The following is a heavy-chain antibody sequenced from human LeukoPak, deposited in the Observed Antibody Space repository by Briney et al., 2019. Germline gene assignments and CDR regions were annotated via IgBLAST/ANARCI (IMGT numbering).Heavy chain of an antibody. D-gene: IGHD3-22*01. Sequence: GGSLRLSCAASGFSFSDYSMNWVRQAPGKGLEWVSFISSYSTYIYYADSLNVRFTISRDNAKNSLYLQMNSLRAEDTAVYYCARDSFAGYDSSGYSSYDYWGQGTLVTVSS. CDR3: ARDSFAGYDSSGYSSYDY. CDR1: GFSFSDYS. V-gene: IGHV3-21*01. J-gene: IGHJ4*02. CDR2: ISSYSTYI.